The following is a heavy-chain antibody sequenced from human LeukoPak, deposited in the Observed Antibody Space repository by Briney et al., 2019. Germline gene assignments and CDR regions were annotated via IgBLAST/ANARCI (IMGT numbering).Heavy chain of an antibody. CDR3: ARGPFRDSSSWYYFDY. Sequence: KPSETLSLTCAVYGGSFSGYYWSWIRQPPGKGLEWIGEINHSGSTNYNPSLKSRVTISVDTSKNQFSLNLRSVTAADTAVYYCARGPFRDSSSWYYFDYWGQGTLVTVSS. CDR1: GGSFSGYY. V-gene: IGHV4-34*01. CDR2: INHSGST. J-gene: IGHJ4*02. D-gene: IGHD6-13*01.